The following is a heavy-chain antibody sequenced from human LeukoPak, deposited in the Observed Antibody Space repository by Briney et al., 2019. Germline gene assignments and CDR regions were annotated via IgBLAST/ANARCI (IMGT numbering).Heavy chain of an antibody. CDR3: TSWGDTTAEYFQR. V-gene: IGHV3-7*01. Sequence: GGSLRLSCVVSGFTFNRCWMNWVRQAPGKGLEWVAHINPDGRDTYYVDSVKGRFTISRDNAQNSMYRQMNSLRVEDTAVYYCTSWGDTTAEYFQRWGQGTLVTVSS. CDR1: GFTFNRCW. CDR2: INPDGRDT. J-gene: IGHJ1*01. D-gene: IGHD2-21*02.